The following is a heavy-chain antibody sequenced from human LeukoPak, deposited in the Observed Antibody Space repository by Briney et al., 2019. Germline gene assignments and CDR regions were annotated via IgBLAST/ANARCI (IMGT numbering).Heavy chain of an antibody. CDR2: INHSGST. V-gene: IGHV4-34*01. CDR3: ARHKNRAMALYYFDY. J-gene: IGHJ4*02. Sequence: PSETLSLTCAVYGGSFSGYYWSWIRQPPGKGLEWIGEINHSGSTNYNPSLKSRVTISVDTSKNQFSLKLSSVTAADTAVYYCARHKNRAMALYYFDYWGQGTLVTVSS. CDR1: GGSFSGYY. D-gene: IGHD5-24*01.